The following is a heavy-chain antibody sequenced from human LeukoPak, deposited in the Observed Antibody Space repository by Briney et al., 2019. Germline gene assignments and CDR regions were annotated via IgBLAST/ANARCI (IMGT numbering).Heavy chain of an antibody. V-gene: IGHV3-21*01. Sequence: GGSLRLSCAASGFTFGSYSMNWVRQAPGKGLEWVSSISSSSSYIYYADSVKGRFTISRDNAKNSLYLQMNSLRAEDTAVYYCARDRYYYGSGFDYWGQGTLVTVSS. CDR2: ISSSSSYI. CDR1: GFTFGSYS. CDR3: ARDRYYYGSGFDY. D-gene: IGHD3-10*01. J-gene: IGHJ4*02.